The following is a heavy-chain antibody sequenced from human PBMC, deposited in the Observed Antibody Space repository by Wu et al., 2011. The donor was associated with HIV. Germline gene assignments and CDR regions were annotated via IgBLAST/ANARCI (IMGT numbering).Heavy chain of an antibody. Sequence: QVQLVQSGAEVKKPGSSVKVSCKASGGTFSSYAISWVRQAPGQGLEWMGWINPNSGGTNYAQKFQGRVTMTWDTSISTAYMELSSLRSEDTAVYYCATAWPGGSSSSTAPHYYYYMDVWGQRDHGHRLL. D-gene: IGHD6-6*01. CDR1: GGTFSSYA. CDR2: INPNSGGT. V-gene: IGHV1-2*02. J-gene: IGHJ6*03. CDR3: ATAWPGGSSSSTAPHYYYYMDV.